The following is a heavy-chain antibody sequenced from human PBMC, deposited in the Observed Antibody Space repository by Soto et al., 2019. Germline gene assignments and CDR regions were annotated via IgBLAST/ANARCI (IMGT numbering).Heavy chain of an antibody. CDR3: AKDLDIVVVPAPGFVDV. Sequence: GESLRLSCAASGFTFSSYAMSWVRQAPGKGLEWVSAISGSGGSTYYADSVKGRFTISRDNSKNTLYLQMNSLRAEDTAVYYCAKDLDIVVVPAPGFVDVWGQGTTVTVS. V-gene: IGHV3-23*01. CDR1: GFTFSSYA. D-gene: IGHD2-2*03. J-gene: IGHJ6*02. CDR2: ISGSGGST.